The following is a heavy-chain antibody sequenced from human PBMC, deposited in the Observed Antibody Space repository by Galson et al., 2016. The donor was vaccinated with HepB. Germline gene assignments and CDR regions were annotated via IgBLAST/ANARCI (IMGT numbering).Heavy chain of an antibody. CDR3: AKVREACSRTSCYRYYGTDV. D-gene: IGHD2-2*01. Sequence: SLRLSCAASGFTFSNYGMSWVRQAPGKGLEWVSGISGSSATYYADSVKGRFTISRDNSKNTLFLQMNTLRAEDTAVYYCAKVREACSRTSCYRYYGTDVWGQGTTVTVSS. J-gene: IGHJ6*02. V-gene: IGHV3-23*01. CDR1: GFTFSNYG. CDR2: ISGSSAT.